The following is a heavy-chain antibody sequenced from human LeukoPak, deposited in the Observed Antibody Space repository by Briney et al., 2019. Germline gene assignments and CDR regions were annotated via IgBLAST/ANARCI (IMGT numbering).Heavy chain of an antibody. D-gene: IGHD3-10*01. CDR2: ISGSGGST. Sequence: GGSRRLSCAASGFTFSSYAMSWVRQAPGKGLEWVSAISGSGGSTYYADSVKGRFTISRDNSKNTLYLQMNSLRAEDTAVYYCAKGIGYYYGSGSYNYFDYWGQGTLVTVSS. V-gene: IGHV3-23*01. J-gene: IGHJ4*02. CDR1: GFTFSSYA. CDR3: AKGIGYYYGSGSYNYFDY.